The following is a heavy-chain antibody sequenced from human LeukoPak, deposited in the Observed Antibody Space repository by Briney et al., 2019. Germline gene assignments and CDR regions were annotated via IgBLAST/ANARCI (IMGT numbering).Heavy chain of an antibody. J-gene: IGHJ5*02. V-gene: IGHV5-51*01. CDR3: ARLAYDSSGYYYENLQRFDP. Sequence: LGESLKISCKGSGYSFTSYRIGWVRQMPGKGLEWMGIIYPGDSDTRYSPSFQGQVTISANKSISTAYLQWSSLKASDTAMYYCARLAYDSSGYYYENLQRFDPWGQGTLVTVSS. CDR1: GYSFTSYR. D-gene: IGHD3-22*01. CDR2: IYPGDSDT.